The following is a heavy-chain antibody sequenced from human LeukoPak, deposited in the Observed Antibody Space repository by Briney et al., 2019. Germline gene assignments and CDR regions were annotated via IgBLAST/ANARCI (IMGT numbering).Heavy chain of an antibody. CDR1: GYTFTGYY. J-gene: IGHJ4*02. CDR2: INPNSGGT. CDR3: VRGIGIAARLLGD. V-gene: IGHV1-2*02. D-gene: IGHD6-6*01. Sequence: GASVKVSCKASGYTFTGYYMHWVRQAPGQGLEWMGWINPNSGGTNYAQKFQGRLTVTRDTFTSTVYMELNSLISEDSAVYYCVRGIGIAARLLGDWGRGTLVTVSS.